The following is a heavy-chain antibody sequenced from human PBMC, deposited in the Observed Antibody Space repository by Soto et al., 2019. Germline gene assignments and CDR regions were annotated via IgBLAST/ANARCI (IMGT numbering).Heavy chain of an antibody. D-gene: IGHD3-10*01. CDR3: AKDLFTMVRLFDS. J-gene: IGHJ4*02. CDR2: ISGGGDSR. Sequence: PAGSLRLSCAASGFTFRNYAMNWVRQAPGKGLEWVSSISGGGDSRKYVDSVKGRFTISRDNSKNTLYLQMNSLRAEDTAVYYCAKDLFTMVRLFDSWGQGTLVTVSS. CDR1: GFTFRNYA. V-gene: IGHV3-23*01.